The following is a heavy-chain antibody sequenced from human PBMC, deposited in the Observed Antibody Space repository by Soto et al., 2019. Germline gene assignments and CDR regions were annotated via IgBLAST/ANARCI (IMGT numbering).Heavy chain of an antibody. CDR1: GFTFNTYG. Sequence: QVQLVESGGGVVQPGTSLRLSCAASGFTFNTYGMHWVRQAPGKGPEWVAVISNDGSNKYYADSVKGRFTISRDNSKNTLYLQMNSLRAEDTAVYYCANWNYPQSDWGQGTLVTVSS. J-gene: IGHJ4*02. CDR3: ANWNYPQSD. D-gene: IGHD1-7*01. CDR2: ISNDGSNK. V-gene: IGHV3-30*18.